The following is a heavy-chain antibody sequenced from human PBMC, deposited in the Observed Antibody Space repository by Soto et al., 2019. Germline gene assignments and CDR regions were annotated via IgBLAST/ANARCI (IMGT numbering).Heavy chain of an antibody. CDR1: GFTFSSYS. CDR3: AREGDSSGWYRAFDI. Sequence: EVQLVESGGGLVKPGGSLRLSCAASGFTFSSYSMNWVRQAPGKGLEWVSSISSSSSYIYYADSVKGRFTISRDNAKNSLYLQMNSLRAEDTAVYYCAREGDSSGWYRAFDIWGQGTMVTVSS. D-gene: IGHD6-19*01. V-gene: IGHV3-21*01. CDR2: ISSSSSYI. J-gene: IGHJ3*02.